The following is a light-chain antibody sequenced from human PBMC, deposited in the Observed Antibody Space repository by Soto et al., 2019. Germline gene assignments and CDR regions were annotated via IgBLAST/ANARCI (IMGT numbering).Light chain of an antibody. J-gene: IGKJ1*01. Sequence: DIQKTRSPAPLSAAVGERVTLAGRASQSISSYLNWYQQKPGKAPKLLIYAASSLQSGVPSRFSGSGSGTDFTLTISRLQSEDFATYYCQQCYSTTWTFGQGTKVDIK. CDR1: QSISSY. V-gene: IGKV1-39*01. CDR2: AAS. CDR3: QQCYSTTWT.